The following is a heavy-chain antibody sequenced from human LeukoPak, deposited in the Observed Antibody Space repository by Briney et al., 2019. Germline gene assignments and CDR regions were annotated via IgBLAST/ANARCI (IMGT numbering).Heavy chain of an antibody. J-gene: IGHJ5*02. CDR2: IYTSGST. V-gene: IGHV4-4*09. CDR3: ARTRGSYGGWFDP. D-gene: IGHD1-26*01. Sequence: SETLSLTCTVSGGSISSYYWSWIRQPPGKGLEWIGYIYTSGSTNYNPSLKSRVTISVDTSKNQFSLKLSSVTAADTAVYYCARTRGSYGGWFDPWGQGTLVTVSS. CDR1: GGSISSYY.